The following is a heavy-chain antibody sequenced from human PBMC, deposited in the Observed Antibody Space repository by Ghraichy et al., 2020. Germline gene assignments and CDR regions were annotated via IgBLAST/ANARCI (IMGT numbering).Heavy chain of an antibody. CDR1: GFTFSSYG. D-gene: IGHD1-26*01. Sequence: GGSLRLSCAASGFTFSSYGMHWVRQAPGKGLEWVAVIWYDGSNKYYADSVKGRFTISRDNSKNTLYLQMNSLRAEDTAVYYCARDQGIVGATIDEYYYYGMDVWGQGTTVTVSS. J-gene: IGHJ6*02. CDR3: ARDQGIVGATIDEYYYYGMDV. CDR2: IWYDGSNK. V-gene: IGHV3-33*01.